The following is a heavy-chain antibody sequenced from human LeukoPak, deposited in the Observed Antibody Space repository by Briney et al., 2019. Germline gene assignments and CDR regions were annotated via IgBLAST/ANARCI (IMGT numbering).Heavy chain of an antibody. J-gene: IGHJ4*02. V-gene: IGHV3-23*01. CDR1: GFIFSSHG. Sequence: GGSLRLSCAASGFIFSSHGMNWVRQAPGKGLEWVSGISPSGDITYYADSVKGRFTISRDNSKNTLYLQMNSLRAEDTAVYYCAKLREWELPDLFDYWGQGTLVTVSS. D-gene: IGHD1-26*01. CDR2: ISPSGDIT. CDR3: AKLREWELPDLFDY.